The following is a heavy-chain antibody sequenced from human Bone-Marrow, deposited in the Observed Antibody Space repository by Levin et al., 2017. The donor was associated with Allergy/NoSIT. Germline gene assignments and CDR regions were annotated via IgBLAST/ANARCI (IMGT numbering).Heavy chain of an antibody. CDR1: GFTFRNYW. J-gene: IGHJ4*02. V-gene: IGHV3-74*01. D-gene: IGHD1-14*01. CDR2: LNEDGSIT. CDR3: TKDLSGPRDY. Sequence: SGGSLRLSCEASGFTFRNYWMHWVRQVPGKGLVWVSRLNEDGSITSYADSLKGRFTISRDNAKNTLYLQMDSLRAEDTAVYYCTKDLSGPRDYWGQGTLVTVSS.